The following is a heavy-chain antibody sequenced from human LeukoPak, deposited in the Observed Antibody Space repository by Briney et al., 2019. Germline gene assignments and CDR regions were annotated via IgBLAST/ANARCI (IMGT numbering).Heavy chain of an antibody. CDR2: FDPEDGET. CDR3: FLSSVRGVYPYYFDY. CDR1: GYTLTELS. Sequence: ASVKVSCKVSGYTLTELSMHWVRQAPGKGLEWRGGFDPEDGETIYAQKFQGRVTMTEDTSTDTAYMELSSLRSEDTAVYYCFLSSVRGVYPYYFDYWGQGTLVTVSS. D-gene: IGHD3-10*01. V-gene: IGHV1-24*01. J-gene: IGHJ4*02.